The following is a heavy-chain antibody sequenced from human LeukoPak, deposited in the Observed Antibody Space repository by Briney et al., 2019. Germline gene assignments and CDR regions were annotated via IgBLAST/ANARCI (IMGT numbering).Heavy chain of an antibody. CDR1: GFTFTSYG. J-gene: IGHJ4*02. CDR3: ARVYLDYYDSSGYWFFDY. CDR2: ISAYNGNT. D-gene: IGHD3-22*01. Sequence: ASVKLSCTASGFTFTSYGMSWVRQAPGQGLEWVGCISAYNGNTNYAQKLQGRVTMTTDTSTSTAYMELRSLRSDDTAVYYCARVYLDYYDSSGYWFFDYWGQGTLVTVSS. V-gene: IGHV1-18*01.